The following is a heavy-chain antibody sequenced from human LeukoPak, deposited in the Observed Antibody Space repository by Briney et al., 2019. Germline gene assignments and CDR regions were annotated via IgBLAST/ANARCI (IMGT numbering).Heavy chain of an antibody. Sequence: PGGSLRLSCAASGFTFSSYSMNWVRQAPGKGLEWVSSISSSSSYIYYADSVKGRFTISRDNAKNSLYLQMNSLRAEDTAVYYCARDFRWLQSFGYFDYWGQGTLVTVSS. CDR1: GFTFSSYS. CDR3: ARDFRWLQSFGYFDY. D-gene: IGHD5-24*01. J-gene: IGHJ4*02. V-gene: IGHV3-21*01. CDR2: ISSSSSYI.